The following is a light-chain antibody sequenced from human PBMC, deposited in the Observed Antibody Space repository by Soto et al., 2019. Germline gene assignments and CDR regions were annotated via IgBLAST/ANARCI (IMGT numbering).Light chain of an antibody. V-gene: IGKV3-20*01. CDR1: QSVSSH. CDR2: GAS. J-gene: IGKJ2*01. Sequence: EIVLTQSPASLSLSPGERATLSCRASQSVSSHLAWFQQRPGQAPRLLIYGASNRATGIPARFGGSGSGTNFTLTISRLEPEDFAVYYCQQYGSSPPYTFGQGTKLESK. CDR3: QQYGSSPPYT.